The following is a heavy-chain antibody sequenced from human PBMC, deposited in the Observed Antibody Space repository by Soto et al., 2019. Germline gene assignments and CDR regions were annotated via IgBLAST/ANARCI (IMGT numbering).Heavy chain of an antibody. D-gene: IGHD5-12*01. J-gene: IGHJ4*02. CDR2: IGPESGAT. CDR3: GRGRSGQIVVFY. Sequence: ASVKVSCKASGYTFTGHYIHWVRQAPEQGPEWMGEIGPESGATRFAQKFQGRVTMTRDMSITTVYMELNNLSPDDTAVYYCGRGRSGQIVVFYWGQGXPVTVYS. CDR1: GYTFTGHY. V-gene: IGHV1-2*02.